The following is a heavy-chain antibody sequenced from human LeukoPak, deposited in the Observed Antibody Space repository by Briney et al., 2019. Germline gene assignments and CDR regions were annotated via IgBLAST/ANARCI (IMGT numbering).Heavy chain of an antibody. Sequence: GGSLRLSCADSGFTVNKCWMLCVRQAPGKGLESVSRINTDGTVTTYADSVKGRFTVSRGNADNTMFLQMNSVRDEDTAVYYCATKQWLAPPPDSWGQGTPVTVSS. CDR1: GFTVNKCW. CDR2: INTDGTVT. CDR3: ATKQWLAPPPDS. J-gene: IGHJ4*02. V-gene: IGHV3-74*01. D-gene: IGHD6-19*01.